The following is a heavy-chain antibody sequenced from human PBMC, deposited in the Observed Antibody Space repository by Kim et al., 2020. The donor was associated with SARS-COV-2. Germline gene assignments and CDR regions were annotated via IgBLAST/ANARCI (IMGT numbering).Heavy chain of an antibody. V-gene: IGHV3-72*01. CDR2: SRNKANSYTT. CDR1: GFTFSDHY. J-gene: IGHJ6*02. Sequence: GGSLRLSCAASGFTFSDHYMDWVRQAPGKGLEWVGRSRNKANSYTTEYAASVKGRFTISRDDSKISLYLQMNSLKTEDTAVYYCANNGMDVWGQGTTVTV. CDR3: ANNGMDV.